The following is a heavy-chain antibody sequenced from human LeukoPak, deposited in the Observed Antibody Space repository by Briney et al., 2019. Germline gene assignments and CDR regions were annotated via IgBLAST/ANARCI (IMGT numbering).Heavy chain of an antibody. V-gene: IGHV4-59*08. CDR3: ARGRFLEWSRVLDV. J-gene: IGHJ6*04. CDR1: GGSISNYY. CDR2: FFYGANT. Sequence: SETLSLTCTVSGGSISNYYWSWIRQPPGKGLEWIGYFFYGANTNYSPSLKSRVTISVDTSKNQFSLKLSSVTAADTAVYYCARGRFLEWSRVLDVWGKGTTVTVSS. D-gene: IGHD3-3*01.